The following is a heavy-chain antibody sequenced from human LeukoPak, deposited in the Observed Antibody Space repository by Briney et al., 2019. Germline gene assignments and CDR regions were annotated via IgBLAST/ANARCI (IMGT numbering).Heavy chain of an antibody. Sequence: GASVKVSCKASGYTFTGYYMHWVRQAPGQGLEWMGWINPNSGGTNYAQKFQGRVTMTRDTSISTAYMELSRLRSDDTAVYYCARDASDRHDYYYYYGMDVWGQGTTVTVSS. CDR1: GYTFTGYY. CDR2: INPNSGGT. CDR3: ARDASDRHDYYYYYGMDV. J-gene: IGHJ6*02. V-gene: IGHV1-2*02.